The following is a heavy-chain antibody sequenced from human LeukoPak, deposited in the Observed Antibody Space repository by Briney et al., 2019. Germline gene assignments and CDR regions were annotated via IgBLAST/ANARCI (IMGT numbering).Heavy chain of an antibody. J-gene: IGHJ4*02. CDR2: FYSSGNT. Sequence: SETLSLTCTVSGGSLSSGPHYWHWIRQPAGEGLEWIGRFYSSGNTNYNPSLKSRVTISLGTSKNQFSLRLSSVTAADTAVYYCARGPYDGYKLDYWGQGTLVTVSS. CDR3: ARGPYDGYKLDY. D-gene: IGHD5-24*01. CDR1: GGSLSSGPHY. V-gene: IGHV4-61*02.